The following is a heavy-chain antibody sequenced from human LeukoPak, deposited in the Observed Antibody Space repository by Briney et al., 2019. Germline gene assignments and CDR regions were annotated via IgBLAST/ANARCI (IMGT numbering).Heavy chain of an antibody. Sequence: SETLSLTCTVSGGSISSYYWSWIRQPPGKGLEWIGYIYYSGSTNYNPSLKSRVTISVDTSKNQFSLKLSPVTAADTAVYYCARGHGSSWYGSVFQHWGQGTLVTVSS. D-gene: IGHD6-13*01. J-gene: IGHJ1*01. CDR2: IYYSGST. CDR1: GGSISSYY. V-gene: IGHV4-59*01. CDR3: ARGHGSSWYGSVFQH.